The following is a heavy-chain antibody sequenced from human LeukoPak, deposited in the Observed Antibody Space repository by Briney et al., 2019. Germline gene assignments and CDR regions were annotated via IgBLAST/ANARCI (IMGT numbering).Heavy chain of an antibody. Sequence: PGGSLRLSCAASGFTFTDYWMTWVRQAPGKGLELVANIKQDGSVKYYVDSVKGRFTISRDNAQNSLYLQMNSLRAEDTAVYYCARDEPDYWGQGTLVTVSS. CDR1: GFTFTDYW. CDR3: ARDEPDY. J-gene: IGHJ4*02. CDR2: IKQDGSVK. V-gene: IGHV3-7*01.